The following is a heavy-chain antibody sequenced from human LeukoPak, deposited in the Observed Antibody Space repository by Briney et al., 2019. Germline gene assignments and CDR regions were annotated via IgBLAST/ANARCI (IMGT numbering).Heavy chain of an antibody. CDR2: IYYTGST. CDR1: GDSISSYY. Sequence: PSETLSLTCTVSGDSISSYYWSWIRQPPGKGLEWIGYIYYTGSTKYNPSLKSRVTISVDTSRNQFSLKLTTVTAADTAVSYCARVGTSSWYGLGYFDPWGQGTLVTVSS. CDR3: ARVGTSSWYGLGYFDP. J-gene: IGHJ5*02. D-gene: IGHD6-13*01. V-gene: IGHV4-59*01.